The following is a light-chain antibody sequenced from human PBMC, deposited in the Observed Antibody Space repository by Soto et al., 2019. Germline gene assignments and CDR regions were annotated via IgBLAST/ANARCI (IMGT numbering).Light chain of an antibody. CDR3: QQYNNWPLT. Sequence: VLTQSPATLSLSPGERATLSCRASQTVSSYLAWYQQKPGQAPRLLIYYGSNRATGIPARFSGSGSGTDYTLTISNLEPEDFAVYYCQQYNNWPLTFGGGTKVEIK. CDR2: YGS. CDR1: QTVSSY. V-gene: IGKV3-11*01. J-gene: IGKJ4*01.